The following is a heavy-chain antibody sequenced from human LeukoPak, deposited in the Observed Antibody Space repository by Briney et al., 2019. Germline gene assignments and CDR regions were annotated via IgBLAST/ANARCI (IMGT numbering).Heavy chain of an antibody. V-gene: IGHV3-33*01. J-gene: IGHJ6*04. Sequence: GGSLRLSCAASGSTFSSYGMHWVRQAPGKGLEWVAVIWYDGSNKYYADSVKGRFTISRDNSKNTLYLQMNSLRAEDTAVYYCARDRGYGSGSYFFYYYGMDVWGKGTTVTVSS. CDR1: GSTFSSYG. CDR3: ARDRGYGSGSYFFYYYGMDV. CDR2: IWYDGSNK. D-gene: IGHD3-10*01.